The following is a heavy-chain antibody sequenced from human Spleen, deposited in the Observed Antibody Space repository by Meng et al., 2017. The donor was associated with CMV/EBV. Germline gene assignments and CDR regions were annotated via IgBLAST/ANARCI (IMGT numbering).Heavy chain of an antibody. J-gene: IGHJ4*02. V-gene: IGHV4-39*07. Sequence: QRQRQESGPRLVKPSETPSSTCTVSGGSISSSSYYWGWIRQPPGKGLEWIGSIYYSGSTYYNPSLKSRVTISVDTSKNQFSLKLSSVTAADTAVYYCARDLITSFDYWGQGTLVTVSS. D-gene: IGHD1-20*01. CDR1: GGSISSSSYY. CDR2: IYYSGST. CDR3: ARDLITSFDY.